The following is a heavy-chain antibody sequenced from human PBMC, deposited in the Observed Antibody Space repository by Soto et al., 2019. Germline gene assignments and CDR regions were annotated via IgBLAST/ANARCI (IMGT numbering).Heavy chain of an antibody. D-gene: IGHD3-10*01. CDR1: GFIFISYG. CDR2: IWYDGNNK. CDR3: ARDPYFSSPNWFDP. Sequence: GGSLRLSCAVSGFIFISYGMDCVLQAPGKGLEWVAFIWYDGNNKYYADSVKGRFTISRDNSKNTLYLQMNNLRAEDTAVYYCARDPYFSSPNWFDPWGQGTLVTVSS. J-gene: IGHJ5*02. V-gene: IGHV3-33*01.